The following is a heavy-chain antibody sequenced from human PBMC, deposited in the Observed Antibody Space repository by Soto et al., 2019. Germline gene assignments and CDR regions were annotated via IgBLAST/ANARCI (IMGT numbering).Heavy chain of an antibody. Sequence: ASVKVSCKASGYTFTSYGINWVRQAPGQGLEWMGWINPNSGGTNYAQKFQGRVTMTRDTSISTAYMELSRLRSDDTAVYYCARVPRPGYCSSTSCYRDYWGQGTLVTVSS. CDR1: GYTFTSYG. CDR3: ARVPRPGYCSSTSCYRDY. J-gene: IGHJ4*02. V-gene: IGHV1-2*02. CDR2: INPNSGGT. D-gene: IGHD2-2*01.